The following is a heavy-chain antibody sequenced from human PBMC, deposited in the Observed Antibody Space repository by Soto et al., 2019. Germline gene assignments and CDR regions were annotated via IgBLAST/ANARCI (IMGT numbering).Heavy chain of an antibody. CDR3: ARDNLVCTNGVCYTGFRVVFDY. D-gene: IGHD2-8*01. J-gene: IGHJ4*02. CDR1: GYTFTSYG. CDR2: ISAYNGNT. V-gene: IGHV1-18*01. Sequence: QVQLVQSGAEVKKPGASVKVSCKASGYTFTSYGISWVRQAPGQGLEWMGWISAYNGNTNYAQKLQGRVTMTTDTSTSTAYMELRSLRSDDTAVYYCARDNLVCTNGVCYTGFRVVFDYWGQGTLVTVSS.